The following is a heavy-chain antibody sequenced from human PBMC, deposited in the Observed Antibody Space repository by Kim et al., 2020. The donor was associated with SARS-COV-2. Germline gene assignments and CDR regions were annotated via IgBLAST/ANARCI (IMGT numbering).Heavy chain of an antibody. CDR1: GGTFSSYA. V-gene: IGHV1-69*04. CDR2: IIPILGIA. CDR3: ARGMGAKVPHFDY. J-gene: IGHJ4*02. D-gene: IGHD1-26*01. Sequence: SVKVSCKASGGTFSSYAISWVRQAPGQGLEWMGRIIPILGIANYAQKFQGRVTITADKATSTAYMELSSLRSEDTAVYYCARGMGAKVPHFDYWVQGTL.